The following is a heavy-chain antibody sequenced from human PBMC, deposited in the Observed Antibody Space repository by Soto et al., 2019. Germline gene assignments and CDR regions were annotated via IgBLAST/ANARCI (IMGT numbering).Heavy chain of an antibody. Sequence: SETLSLTCTVSGGSVSSGSYYWSWIRQPPGKGLEWIGYIYYSGSTNYNPALKSRVTISVDTSKNQFSLKLSSVTAADTAVYYCARDQGDVNDSSGYYLRPPNWFDPWGQGTLVTVSS. CDR3: ARDQGDVNDSSGYYLRPPNWFDP. V-gene: IGHV4-61*01. D-gene: IGHD3-22*01. J-gene: IGHJ5*02. CDR2: IYYSGST. CDR1: GGSVSSGSYY.